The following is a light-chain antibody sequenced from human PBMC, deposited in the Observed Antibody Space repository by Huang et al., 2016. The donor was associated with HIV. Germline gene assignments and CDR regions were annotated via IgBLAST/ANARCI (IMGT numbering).Light chain of an antibody. J-gene: IGKJ2*01. CDR2: VAS. Sequence: EIIMTQSPATLSLSPGEGASLSCRANQSVATNLAWYLHRPGQSPRSLIFVASTRAVGLPGRFSGSGSGTQFTLTVSGLQSEDFAVYYCQQYHNWPYTFGQGTKLEI. CDR3: QQYHNWPYT. CDR1: QSVATN. V-gene: IGKV3-15*01.